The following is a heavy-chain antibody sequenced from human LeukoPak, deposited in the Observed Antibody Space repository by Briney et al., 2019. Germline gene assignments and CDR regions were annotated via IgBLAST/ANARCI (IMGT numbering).Heavy chain of an antibody. CDR2: IKSDGRT. CDR1: GFTLSSYW. J-gene: IGHJ1*01. D-gene: IGHD3-22*01. CDR3: ARAPSEIGGYYPEYFRH. Sequence: QPGGSLRLSCAASGFTLSSYWMHWVRQAPGKGLVWVSRIKSDGRTNYADSVKGRFTISRDNAKNTVSLQMNSLRAEDTGVCYCARAPSEIGGYYPEYFRHWGQGTLVIVSS. V-gene: IGHV3-74*01.